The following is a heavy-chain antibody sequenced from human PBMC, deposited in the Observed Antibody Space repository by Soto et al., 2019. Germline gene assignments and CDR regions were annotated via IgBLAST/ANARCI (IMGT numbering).Heavy chain of an antibody. V-gene: IGHV3-48*04. Sequence: GGSLRLSCAASGFTFSSYSMNWVRQAPGKGLEWVSYISSSSSTIYYADSVEGRFTISRDNAKNSLYLQMNSLRVEDTAVYYCARDPSFGALAYWGQGALVTVSS. CDR3: ARDPSFGALAY. J-gene: IGHJ4*02. CDR2: ISSSSSTI. CDR1: GFTFSSYS. D-gene: IGHD3-10*01.